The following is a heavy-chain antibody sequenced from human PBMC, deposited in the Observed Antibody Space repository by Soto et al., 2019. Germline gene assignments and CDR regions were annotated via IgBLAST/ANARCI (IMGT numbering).Heavy chain of an antibody. CDR2: IWYDGSNK. Sequence: QVQLVESGGGVVQPGRSLRLSCAASGFTFSSYGMHWVRQAPGKGLEWVAVIWYDGSNKYYADSVKGRFTISRDNSKNTLYLQMNSLRAEDTAVYYCARDRSGIGGTVDYWGQGTLVTVSS. J-gene: IGHJ4*02. CDR3: ARDRSGIGGTVDY. CDR1: GFTFSSYG. V-gene: IGHV3-33*01. D-gene: IGHD1-1*01.